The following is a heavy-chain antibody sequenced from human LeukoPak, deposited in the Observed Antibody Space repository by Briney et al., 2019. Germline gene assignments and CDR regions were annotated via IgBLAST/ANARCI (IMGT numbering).Heavy chain of an antibody. V-gene: IGHV1-3*01. CDR2: INAGHGNT. Sequence: GASVKVSCKASGYTFTSYAIHWVRQAPGQRLEWMGWINAGHGNTKYSQKFQGRVTITRDTSASTAYMELSSLRSEDTAVYYCARVVGGSFNYWGQGTLVTVSS. J-gene: IGHJ4*02. CDR1: GYTFTSYA. CDR3: ARVVGGSFNY. D-gene: IGHD6-25*01.